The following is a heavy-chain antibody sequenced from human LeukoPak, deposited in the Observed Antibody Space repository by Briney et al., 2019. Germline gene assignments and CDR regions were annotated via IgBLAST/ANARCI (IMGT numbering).Heavy chain of an antibody. J-gene: IGHJ4*02. CDR2: MIISGGST. V-gene: IGHV3-23*01. Sequence: GGSLRLSCAASGSTFSSYAMTWVRQVPGKGLEWVSSMIISGGSTYYADSVKGRFTISRDNSKNTLYLQMNSLRVEDTALYYCARETKIDYWGQGALVTVSS. CDR3: ARETKIDY. CDR1: GSTFSSYA. D-gene: IGHD1-7*01.